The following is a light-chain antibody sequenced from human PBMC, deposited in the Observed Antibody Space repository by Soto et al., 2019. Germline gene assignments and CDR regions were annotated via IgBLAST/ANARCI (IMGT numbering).Light chain of an antibody. V-gene: IGLV1-44*01. CDR1: RSNIGSNT. J-gene: IGLJ1*01. CDR2: SNN. CDR3: AAWDDSLNGSYV. Sequence: QSVLTQPPSTSGTPGQRVTISCSGSRSNIGSNTVTWYQQLPGTAPKLLIYSNNQRPSGDPDRFSGSKSGTSASLAISGLQSEDEADYYCAAWDDSLNGSYVFGTGTKVTVL.